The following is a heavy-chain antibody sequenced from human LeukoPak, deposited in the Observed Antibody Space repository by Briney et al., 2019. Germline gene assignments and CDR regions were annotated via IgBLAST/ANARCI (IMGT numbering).Heavy chain of an antibody. CDR1: GFTFSSYA. V-gene: IGHV3-48*01. D-gene: IGHD1-1*01. J-gene: IGHJ4*02. CDR2: ITSGSDII. Sequence: GSLRLSCAASGFTFSSYAMSWVRQAPGKGLEWVSYITSGSDIIYYADSVKGRFTISRDNAKNSLYLQMNSLRAEDTAVYYCATLHQGCSNWDGYWGQGTLVTVSS. CDR3: ATLHQGCSNWDGY.